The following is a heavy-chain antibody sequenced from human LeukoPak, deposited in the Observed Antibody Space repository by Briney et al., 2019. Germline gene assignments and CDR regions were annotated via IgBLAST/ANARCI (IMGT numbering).Heavy chain of an antibody. V-gene: IGHV1-69*13. CDR2: IIPIFGTA. Sequence: SVKVSCKASGGTFISYAISWVRQAPGQGLEWMGGIIPIFGTANYAQKFQGRVTITADESTSTAYMELSSLRSEDTAVHYCARDILTGYYLLDYWGQGTLVTVSS. CDR1: GGTFISYA. J-gene: IGHJ4*02. CDR3: ARDILTGYYLLDY. D-gene: IGHD3-9*01.